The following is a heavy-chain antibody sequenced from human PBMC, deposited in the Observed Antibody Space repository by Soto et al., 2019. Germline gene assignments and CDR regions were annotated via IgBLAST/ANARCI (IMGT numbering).Heavy chain of an antibody. V-gene: IGHV4-59*01. Sequence: PSETLSLTCTVSGFSISSYYWSWIRQPPGKGLEWIGDIYYSGSTNYNPSLKSRVTISVDTSKNHFSLKLSSVTAADTAVYYCARDLSTVTTAGYYYYGMDVWGQGTTVTVSS. CDR3: ARDLSTVTTAGYYYYGMDV. CDR2: IYYSGST. J-gene: IGHJ6*02. D-gene: IGHD4-17*01. CDR1: GFSISSYY.